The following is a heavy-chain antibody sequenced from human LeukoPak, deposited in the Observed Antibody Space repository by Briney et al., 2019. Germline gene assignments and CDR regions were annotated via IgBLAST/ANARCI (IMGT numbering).Heavy chain of an antibody. CDR1: GYTSSSPD. CDR2: MNPRDDT. V-gene: IGHV1-8*01. J-gene: IGHJ3*02. CDR3: ARYTQGYGFDI. Sequence: ASVTVSCKASGYTSSSPDINWVRQATGRGLEWLGWMNPRDDTGYPQKFQGRVTLTRDKYINKAYMELSSLTSEDTAVYYCARYTQGYGFDIWGQGTMVTVSA.